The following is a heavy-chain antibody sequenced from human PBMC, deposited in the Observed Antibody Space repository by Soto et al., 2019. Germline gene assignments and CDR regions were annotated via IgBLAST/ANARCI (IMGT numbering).Heavy chain of an antibody. V-gene: IGHV5-51*01. D-gene: IGHD3-10*01. J-gene: IGHJ3*02. CDR2: IYPGDSDT. CDR1: GYSFTSYW. CDR3: ARSGVSHFLWFGESGRRDVFYI. Sequence: GESLKISCKGSGYSFTSYWIGWVRQIPGKGLEWMGIIYPGDSDTRYSPSFQGQVTISADKSISTAYLQWSSLKASDTAMYYCARSGVSHFLWFGESGRRDVFYIWGQGTMVTV.